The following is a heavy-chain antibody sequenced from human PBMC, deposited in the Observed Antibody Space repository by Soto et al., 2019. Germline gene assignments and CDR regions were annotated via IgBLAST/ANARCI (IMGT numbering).Heavy chain of an antibody. CDR1: GDTFSFYS. Sequence: QVQLVQSGAEVKKPGSSVRVSCKASGDTFSFYSINWVRQAPGLGLEWMGRINPILSMSNYAQRFQGRVTVTADKSTRTAYMGLSRLRSEDTAMYYCASSYGSGYRAFDYWGQGALVTVSS. CDR2: INPILSMS. D-gene: IGHD3-10*01. J-gene: IGHJ4*02. CDR3: ASSYGSGYRAFDY. V-gene: IGHV1-69*02.